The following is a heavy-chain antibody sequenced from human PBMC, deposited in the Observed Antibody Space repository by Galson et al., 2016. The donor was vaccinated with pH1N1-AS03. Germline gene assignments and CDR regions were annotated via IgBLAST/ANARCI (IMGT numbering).Heavy chain of an antibody. CDR1: GGSITNYY. CDR2: IYYNGPA. J-gene: IGHJ4*02. CDR3: TRGGTCSSSSPAYFGY. D-gene: IGHD6-6*01. Sequence: ETLSLTCTVSGGSITNYYWTWIRQPPGKGLEWIGYIYYNGPASYNPSLNSRVTISADTSKKQFFLNLTSVTAADTAVYFCTRGGTCSSSSPAYFGYWGQGTLVTVSS. V-gene: IGHV4-59*01.